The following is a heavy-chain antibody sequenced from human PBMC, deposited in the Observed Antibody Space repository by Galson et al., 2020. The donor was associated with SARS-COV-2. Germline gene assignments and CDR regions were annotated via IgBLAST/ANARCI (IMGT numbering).Heavy chain of an antibody. CDR3: ARMGLCCGGDCLDV. J-gene: IGHJ6*02. V-gene: IGHV2-70*11. Sequence: SGPTLLKPTRTLTLTCTFSGFPLSTSGMCVTWIRQPPGKALEWLARIDWDDDKYDSTSLKTRLTISKDTSKNQVVLTMTNMDPVDTATYYCARMGLCCGGDCLDVWGQGTTVTVSS. CDR2: IDWDDDK. CDR1: GFPLSTSGMC. D-gene: IGHD2-21*02.